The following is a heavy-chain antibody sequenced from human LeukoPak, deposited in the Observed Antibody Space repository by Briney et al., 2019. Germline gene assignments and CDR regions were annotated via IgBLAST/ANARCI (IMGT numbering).Heavy chain of an antibody. D-gene: IGHD1-26*01. CDR1: RFTFSTYN. CDR2: ISSSSNYI. V-gene: IGHV3-21*01. J-gene: IGHJ3*02. CDR3: ARDVGASAPDAFDI. Sequence: GGSLRLSCAASRFTFSTYNMNWVRRAPGKGLEWVSSISSSSNYIYYADSVRGRFTISRDNAKNSLCLQMNSLRAEDTDVYYCARDVGASAPDAFDIWGQGTMVTVSS.